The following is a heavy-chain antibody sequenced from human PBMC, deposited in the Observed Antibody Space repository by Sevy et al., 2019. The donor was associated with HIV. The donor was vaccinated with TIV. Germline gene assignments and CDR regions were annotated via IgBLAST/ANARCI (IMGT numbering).Heavy chain of an antibody. D-gene: IGHD3-22*01. CDR2: FDPEDGET. Sequence: ASVKVSCKVSGHTLNTLSMHWVRQAPGKGLEWMGSFDPEDGETIYAQKFQGRLTMTEDTATDIAYMDLSSLRSEDTAVYYCATTKDYYESSGSPFDHWGQGTLVTVSS. CDR3: ATTKDYYESSGSPFDH. V-gene: IGHV1-24*01. CDR1: GHTLNTLS. J-gene: IGHJ4*02.